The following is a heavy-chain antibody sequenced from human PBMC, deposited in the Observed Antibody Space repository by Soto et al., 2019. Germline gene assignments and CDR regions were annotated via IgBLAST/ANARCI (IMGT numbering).Heavy chain of an antibody. CDR2: ISSSSSYI. D-gene: IGHD3-16*02. CDR3: ARDWGSMITFGGVIANYYYGMDV. CDR1: GFTFSSYS. Sequence: LRLSCAASGFTFSSYSMNWVRQAPGKGLEWVSSISSSSSYIYYADSVKGRFTISRDNAKNSLYLQMSSLRAEDTAVYYCARDWGSMITFGGVIANYYYGMDVWGQGTTVTVSS. V-gene: IGHV3-21*01. J-gene: IGHJ6*02.